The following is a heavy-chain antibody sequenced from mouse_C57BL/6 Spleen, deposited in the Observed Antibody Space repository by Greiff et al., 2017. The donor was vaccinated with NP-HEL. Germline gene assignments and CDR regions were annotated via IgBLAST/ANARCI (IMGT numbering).Heavy chain of an antibody. CDR1: GFTFSSYA. D-gene: IGHD1-1*01. J-gene: IGHJ3*01. CDR3: TRGYGSSRQFAY. CDR2: ISSGGDYI. V-gene: IGHV5-9-1*02. Sequence: EVKVVESGEGLVKPGGSLKLSCAASGFTFSSYAMSWVRQTPEKRLEWVAYISSGGDYIYYADTVKGRFTISRDNARNTLYLQMSSLKSEDTAMYYCTRGYGSSRQFAYWGQGTLVTVSA.